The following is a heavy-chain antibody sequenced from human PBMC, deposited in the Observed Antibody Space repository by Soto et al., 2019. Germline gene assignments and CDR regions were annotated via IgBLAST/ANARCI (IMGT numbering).Heavy chain of an antibody. CDR2: ISANNGNT. CDR1: GYTFTTFG. Sequence: EASVKVSCKASGYTFTTFGISWVRQAPVQGLEWVGWISANNGNTKYSQKFQGRVTMTRDTSTSTVYMELSSLRSEDTAVYYCARDLEGRHYDSRPLPPKPANFDYWGQGTLVTVSS. CDR3: ARDLEGRHYDSRPLPPKPANFDY. J-gene: IGHJ4*02. V-gene: IGHV1-18*01. D-gene: IGHD3-22*01.